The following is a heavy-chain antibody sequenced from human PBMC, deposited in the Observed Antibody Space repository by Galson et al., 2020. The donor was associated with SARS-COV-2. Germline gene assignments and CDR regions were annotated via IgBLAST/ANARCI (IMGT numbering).Heavy chain of an antibody. CDR3: ARHLSAAGDGGLLNWFDP. J-gene: IGHJ5*02. V-gene: IGHV5-10-1*01. D-gene: IGHD6-13*01. CDR1: GYSFTSYW. Sequence: HGESLKISCKGSGYSFTSYWISWVRQMPGKGLEWMGRIDPSDSYTNYSPSFQGHVTISADKSISTAYLQWSSLKASDTAMYYCARHLSAAGDGGLLNWFDPWGQGTLVTVSS. CDR2: IDPSDSYT.